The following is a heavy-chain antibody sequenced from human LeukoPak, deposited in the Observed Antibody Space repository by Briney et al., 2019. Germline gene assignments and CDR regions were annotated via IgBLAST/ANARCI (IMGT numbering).Heavy chain of an antibody. D-gene: IGHD4-23*01. Sequence: ASVKVSCKASGYSFSSYDINWVRQATGQGLEWMGWMNPNSGNIGYAQKFQSRVTITRNTSISTAYMELSSLRSEDTAVYYCARGGDYGGFDYWGQGTLVTVSS. V-gene: IGHV1-8*03. CDR3: ARGGDYGGFDY. J-gene: IGHJ4*02. CDR2: MNPNSGNI. CDR1: GYSFSSYD.